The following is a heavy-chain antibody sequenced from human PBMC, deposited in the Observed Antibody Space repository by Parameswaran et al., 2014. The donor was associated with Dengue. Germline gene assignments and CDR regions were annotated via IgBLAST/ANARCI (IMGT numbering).Heavy chain of an antibody. J-gene: IGHJ4*02. Sequence: WVRQAPGQGLEWMGRIIPIFGTPNYAQKFQDRVTITADESTSTAYMELSSLRSEDTAVYYCARLYCNSTSCPYYFDYWGQGTLGPPSPQ. D-gene: IGHD2-2*01. V-gene: IGHV1-69*15. CDR2: IIPIFGTP. CDR3: ARLYCNSTSCPYYFDY.